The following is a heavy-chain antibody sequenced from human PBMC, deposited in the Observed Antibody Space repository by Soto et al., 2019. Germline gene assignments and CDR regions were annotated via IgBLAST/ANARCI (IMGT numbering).Heavy chain of an antibody. D-gene: IGHD6-19*01. V-gene: IGHV3-21*01. J-gene: IGHJ5*02. CDR2: ISSSSSYI. CDR3: ARDLTDSSGWYNWFDP. Sequence: GGSLRLSCAASGFTFSSYSMNWVRQAPGKGLEWVSSISSSSSYIYYADSVKGRFTISRDNAKNSLYLQMNSLRAEDTAVYYCARDLTDSSGWYNWFDPWGQGTLVTVSS. CDR1: GFTFSSYS.